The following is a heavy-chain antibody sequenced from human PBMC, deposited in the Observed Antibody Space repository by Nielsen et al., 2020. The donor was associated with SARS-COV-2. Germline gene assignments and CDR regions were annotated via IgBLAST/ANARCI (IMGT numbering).Heavy chain of an antibody. V-gene: IGHV3-33*01. CDR1: GFTFSRYG. CDR3: VRDSSVVIWSGYPVD. Sequence: GESLKISCAASGFTFSRYGMHWVRQAPGKGLEWVAIIWFDGSNKYYADSVKGRFTISRDNSENTLYLQMNSLRAEDTAVYYCVRDSSVVIWSGYPVDWGQGTLVTVSS. CDR2: IWFDGSNK. D-gene: IGHD3-3*01. J-gene: IGHJ4*02.